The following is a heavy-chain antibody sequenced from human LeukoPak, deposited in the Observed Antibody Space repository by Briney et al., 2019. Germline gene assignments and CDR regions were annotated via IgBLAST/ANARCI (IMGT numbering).Heavy chain of an antibody. Sequence: LAGGSLRLSCTVSGFTVSTNSMSWVRQAPGKGLEWVSFIYSDNTHYSDSVKGRFTISRGNSKNTLYLQMNSLRAEDTAVYYCARRAGAYSHPYDYWGQGTLVTVSS. J-gene: IGHJ4*02. CDR1: GFTVSTNS. D-gene: IGHD4/OR15-4a*01. V-gene: IGHV3-53*01. CDR2: IYSDNT. CDR3: ARRAGAYSHPYDY.